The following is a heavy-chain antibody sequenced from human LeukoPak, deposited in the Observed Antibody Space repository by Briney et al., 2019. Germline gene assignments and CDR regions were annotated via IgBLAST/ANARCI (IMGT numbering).Heavy chain of an antibody. CDR3: ARERSSPNDAFDI. CDR1: GFTFSSYW. J-gene: IGHJ3*02. D-gene: IGHD6-13*01. V-gene: IGHV3-7*01. Sequence: GGSLRLSCAASGFTFSSYWMSWVRQAPGKGLEWVANIKQDGSEKYYVDSVKGRFTISRDNAKNSLYLQMNCLRAEDTAVYYCARERSSPNDAFDIWGQGTMVTVSS. CDR2: IKQDGSEK.